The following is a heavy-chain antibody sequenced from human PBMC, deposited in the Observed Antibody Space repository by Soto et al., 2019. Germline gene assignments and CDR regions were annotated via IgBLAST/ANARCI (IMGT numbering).Heavy chain of an antibody. D-gene: IGHD6-19*01. CDR2: ISSSSSTI. V-gene: IGHV3-48*01. CDR1: GFTFSSYS. J-gene: IGHJ4*02. Sequence: PGGSLRLSCAASGFTFSSYSMNCVRQAPGKGLEWVSYISSSSSTIYYADSVKGRFTISRDNAKNSLYLQMNSLRAEDTAVYYCAREWEQWLVNLDYWGQGTLVTVSS. CDR3: AREWEQWLVNLDY.